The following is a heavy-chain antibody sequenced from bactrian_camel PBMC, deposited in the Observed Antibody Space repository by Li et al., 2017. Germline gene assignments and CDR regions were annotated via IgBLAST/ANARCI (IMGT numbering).Heavy chain of an antibody. D-gene: IGHD3*01. Sequence: VQLVESGGGLVQPGGSLRLSCVASGFTFSSYDMSWVRQAPGKGLEWISTIHSAGGDAGYVDSVKGRFTMFRDNDKNTLYLQMNSLKSEDTALYYCVAQGYDSCSRSWFSTLDSFGRWARGPRSPS. J-gene: IGHJ4*01. V-gene: IGHV3S40*01. CDR2: IHSAGGDA. CDR1: GFTFSSYD.